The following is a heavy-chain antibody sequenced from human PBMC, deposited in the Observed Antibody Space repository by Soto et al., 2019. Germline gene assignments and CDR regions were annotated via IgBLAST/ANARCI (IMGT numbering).Heavy chain of an antibody. CDR3: AKHLASRGGGAFDI. V-gene: IGHV3-9*01. CDR1: GFTFDDYA. Sequence: GGTLRLSCAASGFTFDDYAMHWVRQAPGKGLEWVSGISWNSGSIGCADSVKGRFTISRDNAKNSLYLQMNSLRAEDTALYYCAKHLASRGGGAFDIWGQGTMVTVSS. J-gene: IGHJ3*02. CDR2: ISWNSGSI. D-gene: IGHD2-21*01.